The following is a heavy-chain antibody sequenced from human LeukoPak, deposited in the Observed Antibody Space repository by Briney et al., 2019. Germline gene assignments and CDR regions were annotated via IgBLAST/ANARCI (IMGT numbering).Heavy chain of an antibody. CDR1: GGPLSTYT. D-gene: IGHD3-10*01. J-gene: IGHJ4*02. Sequence: SETLSLTCSVSGGPLSTYTWSWVRQSPGKGLEWIGYIYHGGTTNYSPSLKSRATISAHTARHQFSLRLRSVTAADTAIYYCARDTSVGSGMQYWGQGTLVSVSS. V-gene: IGHV4-59*01. CDR2: IYHGGTT. CDR3: ARDTSVGSGMQY.